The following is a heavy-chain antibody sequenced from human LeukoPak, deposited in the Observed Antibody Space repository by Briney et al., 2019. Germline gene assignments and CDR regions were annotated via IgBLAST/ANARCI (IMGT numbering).Heavy chain of an antibody. D-gene: IGHD6-13*01. V-gene: IGHV5-51*01. J-gene: IGHJ4*02. CDR1: GYSFTSYW. CDR2: XXXGXSXX. Sequence: GESLKISCKGSGYSFTSYWIGWVRQMPGKXLGXXXIXXXGXSXXXXXPXFXGXXTISAXKSISTAYLQWSSLKASDTAMYYCAYGSSWYAWGQGTLVTVSS. CDR3: AYGSSWYA.